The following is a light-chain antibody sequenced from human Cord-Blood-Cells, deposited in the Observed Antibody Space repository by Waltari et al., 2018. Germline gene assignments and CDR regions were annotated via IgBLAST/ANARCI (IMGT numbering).Light chain of an antibody. Sequence: SYELTQPTSVSVSPGQTARITCSGDALPQKYAYWYQQKSGQAPVLVIYEDSKRPSGIPERFSGSSSGTMATLTISGAQVEDEADYYCYSTDSSGNHYVFGTGTKVTVL. V-gene: IGLV3-10*01. CDR3: YSTDSSGNHYV. CDR2: EDS. CDR1: ALPQKY. J-gene: IGLJ1*01.